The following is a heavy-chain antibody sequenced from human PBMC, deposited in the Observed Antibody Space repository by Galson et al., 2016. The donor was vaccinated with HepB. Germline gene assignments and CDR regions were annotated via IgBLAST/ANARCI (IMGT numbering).Heavy chain of an antibody. Sequence: SLRLSCAASGFTFSSYAMHWVRQAPGKGLEYLSAITGSGDTTYYANSVKGRFTISRDNSENTLYLQMGSLRAEDMAVYYCARDTLSSPWDLDNWGQGTLVTVSS. J-gene: IGHJ4*02. CDR3: ARDTLSSPWDLDN. V-gene: IGHV3-64*01. CDR1: GFTFSSYA. CDR2: ITGSGDTT. D-gene: IGHD2-2*01.